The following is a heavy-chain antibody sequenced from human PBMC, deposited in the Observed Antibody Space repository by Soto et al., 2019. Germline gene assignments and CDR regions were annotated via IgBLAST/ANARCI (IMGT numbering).Heavy chain of an antibody. CDR2: MNVNSGNT. CDR3: ARPVRRGSSGYYYAIRFDP. D-gene: IGHD3-22*01. CDR1: GYTFSSYD. Sequence: ASVKVSCKASGYTFSSYDINWVRQATGQGLEWMGWMNVNSGNTGYAQKFQGRVTMTRNTSISTAYMELRSLRSEDTAVYYCARPVRRGSSGYYYAIRFDPWGQGTQVTVSS. V-gene: IGHV1-8*01. J-gene: IGHJ5*02.